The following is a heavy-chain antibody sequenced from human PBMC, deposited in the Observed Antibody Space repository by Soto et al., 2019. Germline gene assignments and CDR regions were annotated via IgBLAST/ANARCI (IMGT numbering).Heavy chain of an antibody. V-gene: IGHV1-69*13. CDR2: IIPIFGTA. CDR3: AREARIWFGESYFDY. Sequence: SVKVSCKASGVTFSSYAISWVRQAPGQGLEWMGGIIPIFGTANYAQKFQGRVTITADESTSTAYMELSSLRSEDTAVYYCAREARIWFGESYFDYWGQGTLVTVSS. CDR1: GVTFSSYA. D-gene: IGHD3-10*01. J-gene: IGHJ4*02.